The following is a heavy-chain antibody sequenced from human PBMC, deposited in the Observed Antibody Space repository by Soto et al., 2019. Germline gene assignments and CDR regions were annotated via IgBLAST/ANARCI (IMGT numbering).Heavy chain of an antibody. CDR3: ARDPGLQLWPHDGFDP. CDR1: GFTFSSYS. Sequence: GGSLRLSCAASGFTFSSYSMNWVRQAPGKGLEWVSYISSSSSTIYYADSVKGRFTISRDNAKNSLYLQMNSLRDEDTAVYYCARDPGLQLWPHDGFDPWGQGTLVTVSS. D-gene: IGHD5-18*01. CDR2: ISSSSSTI. J-gene: IGHJ5*02. V-gene: IGHV3-48*02.